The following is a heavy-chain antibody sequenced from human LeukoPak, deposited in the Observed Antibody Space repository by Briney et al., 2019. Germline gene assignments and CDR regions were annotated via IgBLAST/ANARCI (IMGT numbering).Heavy chain of an antibody. V-gene: IGHV1-58*02. CDR3: ARAPIAAARGWFDP. J-gene: IGHJ5*02. Sequence: GASVKVSCKASGFTFTSSAMQWVRQARGQRLEWIGWIVVGSGNTNYAQKFQERVTITRDMSTSTAYMELSSLRSEDTAVYYCARAPIAAARGWFDPWGQGTLVTVSS. D-gene: IGHD6-13*01. CDR2: IVVGSGNT. CDR1: GFTFTSSA.